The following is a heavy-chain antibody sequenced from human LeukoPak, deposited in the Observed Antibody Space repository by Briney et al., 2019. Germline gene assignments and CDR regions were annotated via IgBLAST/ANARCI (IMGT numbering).Heavy chain of an antibody. J-gene: IGHJ6*03. CDR1: GGSINSYY. CDR2: IYYSGNT. CDR3: ARWYCSSTTCYHMDV. Sequence: SETLSLTCTVSGGSINSYYWSWIRQPPGKGLEYIGHIYYSGNTDYNPSLKSRVTISVDTSKNQFSLNLSSVTAADTAVYYCARWYCSSTTCYHMDVWGKGTTVTVSS. D-gene: IGHD2/OR15-2a*01. V-gene: IGHV4-59*01.